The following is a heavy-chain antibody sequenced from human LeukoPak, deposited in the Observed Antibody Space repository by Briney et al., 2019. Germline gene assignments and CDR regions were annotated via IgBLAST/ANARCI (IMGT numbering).Heavy chain of an antibody. J-gene: IGHJ4*02. D-gene: IGHD5-18*01. CDR1: GFTFSSYW. Sequence: PGGSLRLSCAASGFTFSSYWMSWVRQAPGKGLEWVANIKQDGSEKYYVDSVKGRFTISRDNAKNSLYLQMNSLRAEDTAVYYCARERQRGYSYGLDYWGQGTLVTVSS. CDR3: ARERQRGYSYGLDY. V-gene: IGHV3-7*01. CDR2: IKQDGSEK.